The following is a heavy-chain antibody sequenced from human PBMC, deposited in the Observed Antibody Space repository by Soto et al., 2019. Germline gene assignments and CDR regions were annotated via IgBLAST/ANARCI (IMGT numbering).Heavy chain of an antibody. CDR1: GFTFSSYA. D-gene: IGHD3-22*01. CDR3: AKDGSDSSGYYTYYFDY. J-gene: IGHJ4*02. Sequence: GGSLRLSCAASGFTFSSYAMSWVRQAPGKGLEWVSAISGSGGSTYYADSVKGRFTISRDNSKNTLYLQMNSLRAEDTTVYYCAKDGSDSSGYYTYYFDYWGQGTLVTVSS. V-gene: IGHV3-23*01. CDR2: ISGSGGST.